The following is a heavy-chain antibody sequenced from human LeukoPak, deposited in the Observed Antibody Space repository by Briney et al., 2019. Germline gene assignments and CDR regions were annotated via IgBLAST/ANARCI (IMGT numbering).Heavy chain of an antibody. CDR1: GGTFSSYA. CDR2: IIPIFGTA. D-gene: IGHD5-24*01. CDR3: ARGRDGYNLVPDY. Sequence: GASVKVSCKASGGTFSSYAISWVRQAPGQGLEWMGGIIPIFGTANYAQKFKGRVTITADKSTSTAYMELSSLRSEDTAVYYCARGRDGYNLVPDYWGQGTLVTVSS. J-gene: IGHJ4*02. V-gene: IGHV1-69*06.